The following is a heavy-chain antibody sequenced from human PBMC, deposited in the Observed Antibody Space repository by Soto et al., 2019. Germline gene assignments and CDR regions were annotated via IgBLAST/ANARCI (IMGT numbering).Heavy chain of an antibody. CDR1: GFALSDSA. J-gene: IGHJ5*01. CDR2: IKTRADNYAT. Sequence: EVQLVESGGGLVQPGGSLKISCAASGFALSDSAVNWVRQAPGKGLEWVGRIKTRADNYATVLAASVRGRCTIFRDDSSNTASLQMTSLRTEDTAVYFCPRLSAPEVYWFDSWGQGTLVTVSS. V-gene: IGHV3-73*02. CDR3: PRLSAPEVYWFDS.